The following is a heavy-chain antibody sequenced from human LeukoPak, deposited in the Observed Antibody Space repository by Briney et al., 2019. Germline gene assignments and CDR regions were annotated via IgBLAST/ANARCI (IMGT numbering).Heavy chain of an antibody. Sequence: GGSLRLSCAAFGFTFKLYTMNWVRQAPGQGLEWVSSINFSGDNRGDNTYYADSVRGRFSISRDNSQNTVFLQMNNLRVDDTAAYYCVGTFTVFGVVSTIEWGQGTLVTVSS. CDR2: INFSGDNRGDNT. CDR3: VGTFTVFGVVSTIE. J-gene: IGHJ4*02. CDR1: GFTFKLYT. V-gene: IGHV3-23*01. D-gene: IGHD3-3*01.